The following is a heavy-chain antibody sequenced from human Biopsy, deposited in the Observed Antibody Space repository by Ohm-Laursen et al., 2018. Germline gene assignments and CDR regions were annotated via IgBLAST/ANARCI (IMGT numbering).Heavy chain of an antibody. V-gene: IGHV3-21*01. CDR2: ISETSSHI. CDR1: GFSVGSYD. Sequence: SLRLSCAASGFSVGSYDMNRVRQAPGQGLEWISYISETSSHIYDADSVRGRFTVARDIAKNSLYLQLNSLRVEDTAVYYCARDSSRRAREGGMDVWGQGTTVTVSS. CDR3: ARDSSRRAREGGMDV. D-gene: IGHD6-6*01. J-gene: IGHJ6*02.